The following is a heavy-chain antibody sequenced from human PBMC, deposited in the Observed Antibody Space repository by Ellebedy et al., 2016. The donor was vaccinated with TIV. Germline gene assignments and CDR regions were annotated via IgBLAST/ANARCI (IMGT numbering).Heavy chain of an antibody. D-gene: IGHD2-8*01. Sequence: GESLKISXSASGFTFTSYAMSWVRQAPGKGLEWVSAISGSGGSTYYADSVKGRFTISRDNSKNTLYLQMNSLRAEDTAVYYCAKGYIVLMVYAFDYWGQGTLVTVSS. CDR3: AKGYIVLMVYAFDY. V-gene: IGHV3-23*01. J-gene: IGHJ4*02. CDR1: GFTFTSYA. CDR2: ISGSGGST.